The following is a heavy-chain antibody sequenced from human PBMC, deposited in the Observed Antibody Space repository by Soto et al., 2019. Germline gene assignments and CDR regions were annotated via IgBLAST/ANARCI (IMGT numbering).Heavy chain of an antibody. J-gene: IGHJ4*02. CDR2: IFYSGST. V-gene: IGHV4-31*03. CDR3: ARGEFGSSWYRESHFDS. Sequence: PSETLSLTCTVSGGSISSGGYYWSWIRHHPGKGLEWMGYIFYSGSTFYSPSLKSRVTISVDTARNQFSLNLRSVTAADTAVYYGARGEFGSSWYRESHFDSWGQGTLVTVSS. CDR1: GGSISSGGYY. D-gene: IGHD6-13*01.